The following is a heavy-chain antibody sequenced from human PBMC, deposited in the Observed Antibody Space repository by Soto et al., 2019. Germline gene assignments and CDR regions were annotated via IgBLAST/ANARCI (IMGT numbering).Heavy chain of an antibody. J-gene: IGHJ4*02. Sequence: TVSGGSISSGGYYWSWIRQHPGKGLEWIGYIYYSGSTYYNPSLKSRVTISVDTSKNQFSLKLSSVTAADTAVYYCARSSRDSSSWYYFDYWGQGTLVTVSS. V-gene: IGHV4-31*02. CDR2: IYYSGST. CDR3: ARSSRDSSSWYYFDY. D-gene: IGHD6-13*01. CDR1: GGSISSGGYY.